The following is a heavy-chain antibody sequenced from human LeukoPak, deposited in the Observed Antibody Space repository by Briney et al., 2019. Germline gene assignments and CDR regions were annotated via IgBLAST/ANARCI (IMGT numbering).Heavy chain of an antibody. D-gene: IGHD4-17*01. CDR1: GFTFSSYV. CDR2: ISGSGGST. CDR3: ARDMGMKTTVTGGFDY. J-gene: IGHJ4*02. Sequence: PGGSLRLSCVASGFTFSSYVMSWVRQAPGKGLEWVSAISGSGGSTYYADSVKGRFTISRDNSKNTLYLQMNSLRAEDTAVYYCARDMGMKTTVTGGFDYWGQGTLVTVSS. V-gene: IGHV3-23*01.